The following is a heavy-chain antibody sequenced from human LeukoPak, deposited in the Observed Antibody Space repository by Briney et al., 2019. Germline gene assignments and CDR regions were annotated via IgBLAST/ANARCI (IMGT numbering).Heavy chain of an antibody. D-gene: IGHD2-2*01. CDR1: GFTFSSYA. CDR2: ISYDGSNK. J-gene: IGHJ3*02. V-gene: IGHV3-30*04. Sequence: GRSLRLSCAASGFTFSSYAMHWVRQAPGKGLEWVAVISYDGSNKYYADSVKGRFTISRDNSKNTLYLRMNSLRAEDTAVYYCARGLPAAMGGDAFDIWGQGTMVTVSS. CDR3: ARGLPAAMGGDAFDI.